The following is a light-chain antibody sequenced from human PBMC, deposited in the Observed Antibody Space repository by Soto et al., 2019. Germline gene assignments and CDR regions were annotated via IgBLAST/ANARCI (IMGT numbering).Light chain of an antibody. CDR2: GAS. Sequence: EIVLTQSPGTLTLSPGERAALSCRASQRVSSSYLAWYQQKPGQAPRLLIYGASSRATGIPDRFSGSGSGTDFTLTISRLEPEDFAVYYCQQYGSSPLTFGGGTTVESK. CDR1: QRVSSSY. CDR3: QQYGSSPLT. V-gene: IGKV3-20*01. J-gene: IGKJ4*01.